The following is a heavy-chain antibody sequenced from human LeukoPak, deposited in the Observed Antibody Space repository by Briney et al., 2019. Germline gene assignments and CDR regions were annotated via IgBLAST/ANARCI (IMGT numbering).Heavy chain of an antibody. CDR3: ARVYSYGSSVVDY. J-gene: IGHJ4*02. CDR1: GGSISSGGYY. D-gene: IGHD5-18*01. CDR2: IYYSGST. Sequence: SQTLSLTCTVSGGSISSGGYYWSWIRQHPGKGLEWIGYIYYSGSTYYNPSLKSRVTIPVDTSKNQFSLKLSSVTAADTAVYYCARVYSYGSSVVDYWGQGTLVTVSS. V-gene: IGHV4-31*03.